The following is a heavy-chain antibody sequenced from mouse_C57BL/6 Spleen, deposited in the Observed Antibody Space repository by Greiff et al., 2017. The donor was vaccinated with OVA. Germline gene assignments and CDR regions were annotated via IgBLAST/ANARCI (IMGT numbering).Heavy chain of an antibody. Sequence: QVHVKQSGPGLVQPSQSLSITCTVSGFSLTSYGVHWVRQSPGKGLEWLGVIWRGGSTDYNAAFMSRLSITKDNSKSQVFFKMNSLQADDTAIYYCAKNWYYGSSYEIFYAMDYWGQGTSVTVSS. CDR1: GFSLTSYG. J-gene: IGHJ4*01. D-gene: IGHD1-1*01. CDR3: AKNWYYGSSYEIFYAMDY. V-gene: IGHV2-5*01. CDR2: IWRGGST.